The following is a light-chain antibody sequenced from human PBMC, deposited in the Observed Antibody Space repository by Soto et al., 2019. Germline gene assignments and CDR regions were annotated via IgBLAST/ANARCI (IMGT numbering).Light chain of an antibody. CDR1: SSDVGGYDF. Sequence: QSARTQPRSVSGSPGQSVTIYCTGTSSDVGGYDFVSWYQQHPDKVPKLMIYDVSKRPSGVPDRFSGSKSGNTASLTISGLQAEDEADYYCFSYAGRDNFRVFGGGTKLTVL. CDR3: FSYAGRDNFRV. J-gene: IGLJ2*01. V-gene: IGLV2-11*01. CDR2: DVS.